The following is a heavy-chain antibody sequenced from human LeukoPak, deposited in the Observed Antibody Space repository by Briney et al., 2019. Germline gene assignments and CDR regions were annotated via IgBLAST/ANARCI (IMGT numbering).Heavy chain of an antibody. Sequence: AGRSLRLSCAASGFTFDDYAMHWVRQAPGKGLEWVSGISWNSGSRGYADSVKGRFTISRDNAKNSLYLQMNSLRAADTAFYYCAKVQTMVRGAYDYWGQGTLVTVSS. J-gene: IGHJ4*02. CDR1: GFTFDDYA. V-gene: IGHV3-9*01. D-gene: IGHD3-10*01. CDR2: ISWNSGSR. CDR3: AKVQTMVRGAYDY.